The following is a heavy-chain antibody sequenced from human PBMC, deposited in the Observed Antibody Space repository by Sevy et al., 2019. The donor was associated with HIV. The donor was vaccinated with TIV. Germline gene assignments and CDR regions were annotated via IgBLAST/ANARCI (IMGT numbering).Heavy chain of an antibody. D-gene: IGHD3-22*01. CDR3: ARDRGYYDSSRYGDDAFDI. CDR2: ISSSSSTI. J-gene: IGHJ3*02. CDR1: GFTFSSYS. V-gene: IGHV3-48*02. Sequence: GGSLRLSCAASGFTFSSYSMNWVRQAPGKGLEWVSYISSSSSTIYYADSVKGRFTISRDNAKNSLYLQMNSLRDEDTAVYYCARDRGYYDSSRYGDDAFDIWGHGTMVTVSS.